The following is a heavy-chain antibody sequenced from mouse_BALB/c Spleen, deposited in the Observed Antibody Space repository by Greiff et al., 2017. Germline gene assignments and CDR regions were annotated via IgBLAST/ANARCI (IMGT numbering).Heavy chain of an antibody. V-gene: IGHV14-1*02. CDR3: ASYYRYDYYAMDY. D-gene: IGHD2-14*01. CDR2: IDPENGNT. CDR1: GFNIKDYY. Sequence: EVQLQQSGAELVRPGALVKLSCKASGFNIKDYYMHWVKQRPEQGLEWIGWIDPENGNTIYDPKFQGKASITADTSSNTAYLQLSSLTSEDTAVYYCASYYRYDYYAMDYWGQGTSVTVSS. J-gene: IGHJ4*01.